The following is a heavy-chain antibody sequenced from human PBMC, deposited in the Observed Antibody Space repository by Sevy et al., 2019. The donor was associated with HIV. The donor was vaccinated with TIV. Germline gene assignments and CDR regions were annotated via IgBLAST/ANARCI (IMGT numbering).Heavy chain of an antibody. CDR2: ISYDGTDK. V-gene: IGHV3-30-3*01. CDR3: VRDGVGSGWYRGYYFDY. CDR1: RFTFSSSA. Sequence: GGSLRLSCAASRFTFSSSAMHWVRQAPGKGLDWVAFISYDGTDKYYADSVKGRFTISRDNSRNPLSLQMNSLRAGDTAVYYCVRDGVGSGWYRGYYFDYWGQGTLVTVSS. J-gene: IGHJ4*02. D-gene: IGHD6-19*01.